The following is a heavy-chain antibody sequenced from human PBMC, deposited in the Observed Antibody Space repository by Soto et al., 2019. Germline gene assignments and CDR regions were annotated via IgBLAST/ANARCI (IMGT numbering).Heavy chain of an antibody. J-gene: IGHJ3*02. CDR2: ISWNSGTI. CDR3: AKDRTAAGTYAFDI. D-gene: IGHD6-13*01. Sequence: QPGGSLRLSCAASGFTFDDYAMHWVRQAPGKGLEWVSGISWNSGTIGYADSVKGRFTISRDNAKNSLYLQMNSLRAEDTALYYCAKDRTAAGTYAFDIWGQGTMVTVS. CDR1: GFTFDDYA. V-gene: IGHV3-9*01.